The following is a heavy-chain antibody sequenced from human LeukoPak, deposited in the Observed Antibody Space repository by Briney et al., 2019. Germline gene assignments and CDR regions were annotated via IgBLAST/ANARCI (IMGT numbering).Heavy chain of an antibody. CDR2: ISSSGSTI. CDR3: AKGYCSGGNCYEGNY. V-gene: IGHV3-48*03. Sequence: AGGSLRLSCAASGFTFSSYEMNWVRQAPGKGLEWVSYISSSGSTIYYADSVKGRFTISRDNAKNSLYLQMNSLRAEDTAVYYCAKGYCSGGNCYEGNYWGQGTLVTVSS. J-gene: IGHJ4*02. D-gene: IGHD2-15*01. CDR1: GFTFSSYE.